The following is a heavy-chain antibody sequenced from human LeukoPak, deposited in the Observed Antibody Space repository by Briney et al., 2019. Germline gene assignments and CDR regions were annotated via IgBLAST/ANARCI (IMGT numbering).Heavy chain of an antibody. CDR2: IRSKANSYAT. Sequence: GGSLRLSCAASGFTFSGSAMHWGRRASGKGLEWVGRIRSKANSYATAYAASVKGRFTISRDDSKNTAYLQMNSLKTEDTAVYYCTTTQLRDDSLPPRYFDWLYLNFDYWGQGTLVTVSS. CDR1: GFTFSGSA. CDR3: TTTQLRDDSLPPRYFDWLYLNFDY. V-gene: IGHV3-73*01. J-gene: IGHJ4*02. D-gene: IGHD3-9*01.